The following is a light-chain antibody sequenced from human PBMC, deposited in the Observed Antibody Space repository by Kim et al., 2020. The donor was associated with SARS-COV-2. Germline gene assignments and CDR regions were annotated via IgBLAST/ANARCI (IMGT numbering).Light chain of an antibody. V-gene: IGKV1-5*03. CDR3: QQYKSYPVT. Sequence: DSQMTQSPYTLSASVGDRVTITCRASQSISSWLAWYQQKPGKAPNLLIYKASSLQSGVPSRFSASGSGTEFTLTISSLQPDDSATYYCQQYKSYPVTFGQGPKLEI. CDR1: QSISSW. J-gene: IGKJ2*01. CDR2: KAS.